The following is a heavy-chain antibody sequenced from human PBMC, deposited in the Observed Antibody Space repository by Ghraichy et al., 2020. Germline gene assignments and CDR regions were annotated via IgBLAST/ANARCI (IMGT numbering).Heavy chain of an antibody. Sequence: SETLSLTCAVYGGSFSGYYWSWIRQPPGKGLEWIGEINHSGSTNYNPSLKSRVTISVDTSKNQFSLKLSSVTAADTAVYYCASGRYYGSGSYTINWFDPWGQGTLVTVSS. V-gene: IGHV4-34*01. D-gene: IGHD3-10*01. CDR2: INHSGST. CDR1: GGSFSGYY. CDR3: ASGRYYGSGSYTINWFDP. J-gene: IGHJ5*02.